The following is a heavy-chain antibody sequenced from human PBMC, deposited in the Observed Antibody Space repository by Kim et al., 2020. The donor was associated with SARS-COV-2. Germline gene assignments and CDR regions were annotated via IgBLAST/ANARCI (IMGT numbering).Heavy chain of an antibody. CDR1: GYTFTDYY. V-gene: IGHV1-2*02. J-gene: IGHJ4*02. Sequence: ASVKVSCKASGYTFTDYYMHWVRQAPGQGLAWMGWINPNTGDTNFPQQFQGRVTMTTDTSMSAAYMELSSLTSDDTAVYYCARGPSVPAARVDYWGQGTLVTVSS. D-gene: IGHD2-2*01. CDR3: ARGPSVPAARVDY. CDR2: INPNTGDT.